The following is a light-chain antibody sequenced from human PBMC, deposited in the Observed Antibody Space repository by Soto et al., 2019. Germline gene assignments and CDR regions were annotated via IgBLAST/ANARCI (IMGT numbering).Light chain of an antibody. J-gene: IGKJ1*01. CDR3: MQGTLWLWT. CDR2: KVS. V-gene: IGKV2-30*01. Sequence: DVVLTQSPLSLPVALGQPASISCRSSQSLVFSDGNTYLNWFQQRPGQSPRRLIFKVSNRDSGVPERFSGSGSGTDFPLKFSRVEAADVGVYYCMQGTLWLWTFGQGTKVEIK. CDR1: QSLVFSDGNTY.